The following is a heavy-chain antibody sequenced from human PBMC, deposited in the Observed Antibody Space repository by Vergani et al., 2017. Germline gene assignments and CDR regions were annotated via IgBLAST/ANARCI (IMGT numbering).Heavy chain of an antibody. J-gene: IGHJ3*02. Sequence: QLQLQESGSGLVKPSQTLSLTCAVSGGSISSGGYSWSWIRQPPGKGLEWIGYIYHSGSTYYNPSLKSRVTISVDRSKKQFSLKLSSVTAADTAVYYCARGGTVVGSGAFDIWGQGTMVTFSS. CDR1: GGSISSGGYS. D-gene: IGHD4-23*01. V-gene: IGHV4-30-2*01. CDR3: ARGGTVVGSGAFDI. CDR2: IYHSGST.